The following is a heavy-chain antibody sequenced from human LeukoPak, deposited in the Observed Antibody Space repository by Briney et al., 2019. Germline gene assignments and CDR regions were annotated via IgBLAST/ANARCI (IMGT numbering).Heavy chain of an antibody. CDR2: ISAYNGNT. CDR1: GGTFSSYA. J-gene: IGHJ4*02. V-gene: IGHV1-18*01. Sequence: ASVKVPCTASGGTFSSYAISWVRQAPGQGLEWMGWISAYNGNTNYAQKLQGRVTMTTDTSTSTAYMELRSLRSDDTAVYYCARTGGSYGFADYWGQGTLVTVSS. CDR3: ARTGGSYGFADY. D-gene: IGHD5-18*01.